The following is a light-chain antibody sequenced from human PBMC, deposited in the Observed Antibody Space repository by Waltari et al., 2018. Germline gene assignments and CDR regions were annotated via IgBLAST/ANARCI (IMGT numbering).Light chain of an antibody. Sequence: EVVLTQSPGTLSLSPGERATLACRASQSVGTSLAWYQQKPGQAPRLLIYGASRRATGIPVRFSGSGSGTDCSLTISRLEPEDFAVYYCQHYVRLPATFGQGTKVEI. J-gene: IGKJ1*01. CDR1: QSVGTS. V-gene: IGKV3-20*01. CDR2: GAS. CDR3: QHYVRLPAT.